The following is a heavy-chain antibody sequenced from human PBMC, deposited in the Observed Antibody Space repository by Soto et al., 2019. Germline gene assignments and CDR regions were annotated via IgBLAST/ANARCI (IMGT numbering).Heavy chain of an antibody. CDR2: IIPIFGTA. Sequence: SVKVSWKASGGAFSSYSISWVLQAPGQGLEWMGGIIPIFGTANYAQKFQGRVTITADKSTSTAYMELSSLRSEDTAVYYCARVGATIFGVVPNYYGMDVWGQGTTVTVSS. CDR3: ARVGATIFGVVPNYYGMDV. V-gene: IGHV1-69*06. J-gene: IGHJ6*02. CDR1: GGAFSSYS. D-gene: IGHD3-3*01.